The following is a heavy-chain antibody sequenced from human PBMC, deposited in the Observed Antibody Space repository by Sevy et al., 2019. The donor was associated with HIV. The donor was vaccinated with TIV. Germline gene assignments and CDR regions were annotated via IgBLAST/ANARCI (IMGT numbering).Heavy chain of an antibody. CDR1: GFTFSYYE. CDR3: VREKGEQWLSVDLFDP. CDR2: ISSSGSTI. Sequence: GGSLRLSCAASGFTFSYYEMNWVRQAPGKGLEWVSYISSSGSTIYYADSVKGRFTISRDNAKNSLYLQMNSLRAEDTAVYYGVREKGEQWLSVDLFDPWGQGTLVTVSS. D-gene: IGHD6-19*01. V-gene: IGHV3-48*03. J-gene: IGHJ5*02.